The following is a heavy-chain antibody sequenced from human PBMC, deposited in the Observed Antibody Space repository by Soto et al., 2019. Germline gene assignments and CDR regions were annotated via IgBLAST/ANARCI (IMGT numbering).Heavy chain of an antibody. Sequence: GGSLRLSCAASGFTFSSYAMHWVRQAPGKGLEWVAVISYDGSNKYYADSVKGRFTISRDNSKNTLYQQMNSLRAEDTAVYYCARELLDHASYVYYYGMDVWGQGTTVTVSS. V-gene: IGHV3-30-3*01. D-gene: IGHD3-10*01. CDR2: ISYDGSNK. J-gene: IGHJ6*02. CDR1: GFTFSSYA. CDR3: ARELLDHASYVYYYGMDV.